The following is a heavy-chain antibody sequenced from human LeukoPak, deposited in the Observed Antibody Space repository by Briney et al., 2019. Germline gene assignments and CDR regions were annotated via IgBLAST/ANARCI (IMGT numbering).Heavy chain of an antibody. CDR2: IYTSGST. D-gene: IGHD1-26*01. V-gene: IGHV4-61*02. Sequence: SETLSLTSTVSGGSISSGSYYWSWIRQPAGKGLEWIGRIYTSGSTNYNPSLKSRVTISVDTSKNQFSLKLSSVTAADTAVYYCAREVEEVGATYYFDYWGQGTLVTVSS. CDR1: GGSISSGSYY. J-gene: IGHJ4*02. CDR3: AREVEEVGATYYFDY.